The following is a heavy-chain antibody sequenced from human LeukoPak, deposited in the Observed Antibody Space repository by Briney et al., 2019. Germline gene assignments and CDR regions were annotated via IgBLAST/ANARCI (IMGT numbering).Heavy chain of an antibody. D-gene: IGHD1-26*01. CDR3: AKERLRATTPHPVY. V-gene: IGHV3-30*18. Sequence: PGGSLRVSCAASGFTFSTYVMHWVRQAPGKGLEWVAVISSDGSDKYYTDSVKGRFTISRDNSKNTLYLQMSSLRADDTALYYCAKERLRATTPHPVYWAQGTLVTVSS. J-gene: IGHJ4*02. CDR1: GFTFSTYV. CDR2: ISSDGSDK.